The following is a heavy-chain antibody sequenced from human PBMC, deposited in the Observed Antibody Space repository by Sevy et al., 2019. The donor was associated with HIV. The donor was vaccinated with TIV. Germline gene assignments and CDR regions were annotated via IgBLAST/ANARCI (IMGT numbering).Heavy chain of an antibody. Sequence: ASVKASCKVSGYTLTELSMHWVRQAPGKGLEWMGGFDPEDGETIYAQKFQGRVTMTEDTSTDTAYMELSSLRSEDTAVYYCATLPPNIVVVPVLDIWGQGTMVTVSS. CDR1: GYTLTELS. CDR3: ATLPPNIVVVPVLDI. J-gene: IGHJ3*02. V-gene: IGHV1-24*01. CDR2: FDPEDGET. D-gene: IGHD2-2*01.